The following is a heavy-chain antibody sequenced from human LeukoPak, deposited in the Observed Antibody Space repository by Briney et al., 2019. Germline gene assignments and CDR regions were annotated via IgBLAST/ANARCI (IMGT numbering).Heavy chain of an antibody. J-gene: IGHJ5*02. V-gene: IGHV3-30*02. CDR3: AKDPLGYCSSTSCSPGWFDP. CDR2: IRYDGSNK. Sequence: GGSLRLSCAASGFTFSSYGMHWVRQAPGKGLEWVAFIRYDGSNKYYADSVKGRFTISRDNSKNTLYLQMNSLRAEDTAVYYCAKDPLGYCSSTSCSPGWFDPWGQGTLVTVSS. D-gene: IGHD2-2*01. CDR1: GFTFSSYG.